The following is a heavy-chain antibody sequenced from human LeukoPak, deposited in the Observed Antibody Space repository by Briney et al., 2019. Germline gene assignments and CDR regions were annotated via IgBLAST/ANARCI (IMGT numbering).Heavy chain of an antibody. CDR2: IKPDGSDN. V-gene: IGHV3-7*01. CDR1: GFTFSSYW. Sequence: SGGSLRLSCVASGFTFSSYWMTWVRQAPGKGLEWVANIKPDGSDNFFVDSLKGRFTISRDNAKNSLYLQMNSLRVEDTAVYYCTRADVPAAGSFWGQGTLVTVSS. CDR3: TRADVPAAGSF. J-gene: IGHJ4*02. D-gene: IGHD2-2*01.